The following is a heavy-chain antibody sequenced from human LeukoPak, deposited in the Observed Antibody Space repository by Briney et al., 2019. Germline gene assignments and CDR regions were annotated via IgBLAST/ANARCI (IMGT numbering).Heavy chain of an antibody. V-gene: IGHV4-39*01. J-gene: IGHJ5*02. CDR2: IYYSGST. CDR1: GGSISSSSYY. Sequence: PSETLSLTCTVSGGSISSSSYYWGWIRQPPGKGLEWIGSIYYSGSTYYNPSLKSRVTISVDTSKNQFSLKLSSVPAADTAVYYCAGKTIVVVPAAISLWFDPWGQGTLVTVSS. CDR3: AGKTIVVVPAAISLWFDP. D-gene: IGHD2-2*01.